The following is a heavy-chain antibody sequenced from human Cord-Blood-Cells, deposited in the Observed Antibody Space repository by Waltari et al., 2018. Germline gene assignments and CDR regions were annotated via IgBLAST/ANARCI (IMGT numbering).Heavy chain of an antibody. CDR3: ARAIGSYYYYYGMDV. V-gene: IGHV1-8*01. CDR2: MHPNRCNT. CDR1: GYTFTSYD. J-gene: IGHJ6*02. D-gene: IGHD1-26*01. Sequence: QVQLVQSGAEVKKPGASVKVSCKASGYTFTSYDINWVRQATGQGREWLGWMHPNRCNTGYAQKFQCRVTMTGKTSISTAYMELSSLRSEDTAVYYCARAIGSYYYYYGMDVWGQGTTVTVSS.